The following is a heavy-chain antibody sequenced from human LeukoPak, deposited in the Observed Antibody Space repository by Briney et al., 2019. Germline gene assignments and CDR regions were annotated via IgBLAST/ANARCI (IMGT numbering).Heavy chain of an antibody. CDR2: ISYSGST. D-gene: IGHD3-10*01. J-gene: IGHJ4*02. CDR1: GGSISSSNYY. Sequence: SETLSLTCTVSGGSISSSNYYWGWIRQPPGKGLEWIGTISYSGSTNYDPSLKSRVTISVDTSKKQSSLKLSTVTAADTAVYYCAGGFRGAIDPFDYWGQGTLVTVSS. CDR3: AGGFRGAIDPFDY. V-gene: IGHV4-39*01.